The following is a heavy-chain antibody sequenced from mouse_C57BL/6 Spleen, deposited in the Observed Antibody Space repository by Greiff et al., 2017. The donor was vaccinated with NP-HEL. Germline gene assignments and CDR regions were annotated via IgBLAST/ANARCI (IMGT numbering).Heavy chain of an antibody. J-gene: IGHJ2*01. CDR3: TTYYSNPFDY. Sequence: VQLQQSGAELVRPGASVKLSCTASGFNIKDDYMHWVKQRPEQGLEWIGWIDPENGDTEYASKFQGKGTITADKSSNTASLQLSSLTSEDTAVYYCTTYYSNPFDYWGQGTTLTVSS. V-gene: IGHV14-4*01. D-gene: IGHD2-5*01. CDR2: IDPENGDT. CDR1: GFNIKDDY.